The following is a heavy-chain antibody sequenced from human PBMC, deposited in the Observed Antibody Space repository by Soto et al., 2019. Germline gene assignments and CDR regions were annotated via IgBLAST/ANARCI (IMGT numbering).Heavy chain of an antibody. CDR3: ARGKRNAPTYYDFWSGYYRFDY. CDR2: INHSGST. J-gene: IGHJ4*02. CDR1: GGSFSGYY. D-gene: IGHD3-3*01. V-gene: IGHV4-34*01. Sequence: KPSETLSLTCAVYGGSFSGYYWSWIRQPPGKGLEWIGEINHSGSTNYNPSLKSRVTISVDTSRNQFSLKLSSVTAADTAVYYCARGKRNAPTYYDFWSGYYRFDYWGQGTLVTVSS.